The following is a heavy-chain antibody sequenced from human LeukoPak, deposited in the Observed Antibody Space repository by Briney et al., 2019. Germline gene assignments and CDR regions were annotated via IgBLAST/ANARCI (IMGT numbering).Heavy chain of an antibody. CDR3: ARAPLTDYMDV. CDR1: GFTFSSYW. CDR2: IKQDGSEK. Sequence: GGSLRLFCAASGFTFSSYWMSWVRQAPGKGLEWVANIKQDGSEKYYVDSVKGRFTISRDNAKNSLYLQMNSLRAEDTAVYYCARAPLTDYMDVWGKGTTVTVSS. V-gene: IGHV3-7*01. J-gene: IGHJ6*03. D-gene: IGHD4/OR15-4a*01.